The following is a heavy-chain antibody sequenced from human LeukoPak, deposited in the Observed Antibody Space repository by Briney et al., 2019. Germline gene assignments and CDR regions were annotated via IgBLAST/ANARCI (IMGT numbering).Heavy chain of an antibody. V-gene: IGHV3-23*01. CDR1: GFTFSSYA. D-gene: IGHD2-15*01. J-gene: IGHJ4*02. CDR3: ANGWSPDY. Sequence: GGSLRLSCAASGFTFSSYAMSWVRQAPGKGLEWVSGISGSGGSTYYADSVKGRFTIFRDNSKNTLYLQMNSLRAEDTAVYHCANGWSPDYWGRETLVTVSS. CDR2: ISGSGGST.